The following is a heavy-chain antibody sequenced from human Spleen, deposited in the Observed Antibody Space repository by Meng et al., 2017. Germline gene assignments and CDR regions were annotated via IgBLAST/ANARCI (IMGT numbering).Heavy chain of an antibody. Sequence: GESLKISCAASGFTFSSYSMNWVRQAPGKGLEWVGFIRGKASGGTTEYAASVKGRFTISRDDSKSIAYLQMNSLKTEDTAVYYCISCSGGSCYSGLDYWGQGTLVTVSS. J-gene: IGHJ4*02. V-gene: IGHV3-49*04. CDR2: IRGKASGGTT. D-gene: IGHD2-15*01. CDR1: GFTFSSYS. CDR3: ISCSGGSCYSGLDY.